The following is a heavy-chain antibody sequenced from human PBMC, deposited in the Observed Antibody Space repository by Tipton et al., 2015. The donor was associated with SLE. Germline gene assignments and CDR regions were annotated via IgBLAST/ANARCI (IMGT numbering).Heavy chain of an antibody. D-gene: IGHD3-10*01. CDR3: ARALVTYYYYGMDV. CDR1: GFTLSNYV. CDR2: INTNTGNP. J-gene: IGHJ6*02. V-gene: IGHV7-4-1*02. Sequence: QSGAEVKKPGASVKVSCKASGFTLSNYVMNWVRQAPGQGLEWMGWINTNTGNPAYAQGFSGRFVFSLDTSVTTAYLQISSLKAEDTAVYYCARALVTYYYYGMDVWGQGTTVTVSS.